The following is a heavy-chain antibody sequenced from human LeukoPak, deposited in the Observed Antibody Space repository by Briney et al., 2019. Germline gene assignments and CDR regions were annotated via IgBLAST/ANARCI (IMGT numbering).Heavy chain of an antibody. CDR2: TSAYNGDT. CDR1: GYRFTNYG. V-gene: IGHV1-18*01. Sequence: ASVKVSCKTSGYRFTNYGVNWVRQAPGQGLEWMGWTSAYNGDTKYGQKFQGRLTMTTDTSTSTAYIDVRSLRSEDTAVYYCARGLLQWQTNNCLAPWGQGTLVTVSS. D-gene: IGHD6-19*01. CDR3: ARGLLQWQTNNCLAP. J-gene: IGHJ5*02.